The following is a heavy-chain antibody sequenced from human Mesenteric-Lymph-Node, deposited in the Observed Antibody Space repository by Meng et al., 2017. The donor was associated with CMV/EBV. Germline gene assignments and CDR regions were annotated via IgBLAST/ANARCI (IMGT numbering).Heavy chain of an antibody. CDR3: VKARKGQCYCPES. CDR1: GFTFSTYA. Sequence: GESLKISCATSGFTFSTYAVNWVRQAPGKGLEWVSVIYSDDITTYYADSVRGRFTISRDNSKNTLYLQMNSMRADDTAIYYCVKARKGQCYCPESWGQGTLVTVSS. V-gene: IGHV3-23*03. CDR2: IYSDDITT. J-gene: IGHJ5*02. D-gene: IGHD1-14*01.